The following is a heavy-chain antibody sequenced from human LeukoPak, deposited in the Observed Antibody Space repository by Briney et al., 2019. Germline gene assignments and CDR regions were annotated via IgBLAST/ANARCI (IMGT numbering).Heavy chain of an antibody. J-gene: IGHJ4*02. V-gene: IGHV5-51*01. CDR2: IYPDDSDT. D-gene: IGHD6-13*01. CDR3: ARQKRVAAAGTEIDY. CDR1: GYSFTSYW. Sequence: ESLQISCKGSGYSFTSYWIGWVRQMPGKGLEWMGIIYPDDSDTRYSPSFQSQVTISADKSVSTAYLHWSSLKASDTAMYYCARQKRVAAAGTEIDYWGQGTLV.